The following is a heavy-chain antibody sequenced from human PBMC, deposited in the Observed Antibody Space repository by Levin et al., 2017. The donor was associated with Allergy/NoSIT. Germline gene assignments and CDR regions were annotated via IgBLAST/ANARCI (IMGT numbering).Heavy chain of an antibody. V-gene: IGHV3-23*01. D-gene: IGHD6-19*01. CDR1: GFTFSSYA. CDR3: AKMFGSGWTIDY. J-gene: IGHJ4*02. CDR2: ISGSGGST. Sequence: LSLTCAASGFTFSSYAMSWVRQAPGKGLEWVSAISGSGGSTYYADSVKGRFTISRDNSKNTLYLQMNSLRAEDTAVYYCAKMFGSGWTIDYWGQGTLVTVSS.